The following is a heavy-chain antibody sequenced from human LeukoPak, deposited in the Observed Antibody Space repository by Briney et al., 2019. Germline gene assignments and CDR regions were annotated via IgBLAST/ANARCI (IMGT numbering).Heavy chain of an antibody. CDR1: GGSIRSGSYY. Sequence: SQTLSLTCTVSGGSIRSGSYYWSWIRQPAGKGLEWIGRIHAGGSTNYNPSLKSRVTISVDTSKNQFSLKLSSVTAADTAVYYCARHEGGSSGWYDFDYWGQGTLVTVSS. CDR2: IHAGGST. V-gene: IGHV4-61*02. D-gene: IGHD6-19*01. J-gene: IGHJ4*02. CDR3: ARHEGGSSGWYDFDY.